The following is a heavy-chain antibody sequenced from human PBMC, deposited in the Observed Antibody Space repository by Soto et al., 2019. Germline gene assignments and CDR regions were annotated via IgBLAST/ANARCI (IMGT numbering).Heavy chain of an antibody. CDR2: INPSGGST. CDR1: GYTFTSYY. D-gene: IGHD2-21*02. Sequence: GASVKVSCKASGYTFTSYYMHWVRQAPGQGLEWMGIINPSGGSTSYAQKFQGRVTMTRDTSTSTVYMELSSLRSEDTAVYYCARGPIVVVTAISGYFQHWSQGTLVTVSS. J-gene: IGHJ1*01. V-gene: IGHV1-46*01. CDR3: ARGPIVVVTAISGYFQH.